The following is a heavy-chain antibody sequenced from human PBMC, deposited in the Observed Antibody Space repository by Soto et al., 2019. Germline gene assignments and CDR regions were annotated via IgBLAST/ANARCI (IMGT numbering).Heavy chain of an antibody. D-gene: IGHD3-9*01. CDR1: GFTFSSYA. V-gene: IGHV3-23*01. CDR3: AKDLGGISPWAQKRHFDWLSQRPHDAFDI. J-gene: IGHJ3*02. CDR2: ISGSGGST. Sequence: GGSLRLSCAASGFTFSSYAMSWVRQAPGKGLEWVSAISGSGGSTYYADSVKGRFTISRDNSKNTLYLQMNSLRAEDTAVYYCAKDLGGISPWAQKRHFDWLSQRPHDAFDIWGQGTMVTVSS.